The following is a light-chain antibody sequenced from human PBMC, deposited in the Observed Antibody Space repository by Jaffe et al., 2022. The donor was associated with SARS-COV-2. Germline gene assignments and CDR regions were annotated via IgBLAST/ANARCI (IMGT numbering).Light chain of an antibody. V-gene: IGKV1-39*01. CDR3: QQSYRTSYT. CDR1: QSISYS. J-gene: IGKJ2*01. Sequence: DIQMTQSPASLSASVGDRVTITCRASQSISYSLNWYQQKPGKAPKLLIYTASTLESGVPSRFSGSGSGTDFTLTISSLQPEDFATYYCQQSYRTSYTFGQGTKLEIK. CDR2: TAS.